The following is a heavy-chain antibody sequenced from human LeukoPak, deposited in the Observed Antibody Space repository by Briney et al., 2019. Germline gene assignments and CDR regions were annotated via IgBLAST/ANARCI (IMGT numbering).Heavy chain of an antibody. CDR3: ARGMSGSYDY. V-gene: IGHV3-74*01. D-gene: IGHD1-26*01. CDR2: ISGDGSST. CDR1: GFTFSSYW. Sequence: GGSLRLSCAASGFTFSSYWMHWVRQAPGKGLVWVSYISGDGSSTTYADSVKGRFTISRDNAKNTLDLQMNSLRAEDTAVYYCARGMSGSYDYWGQGTLVTVSS. J-gene: IGHJ4*02.